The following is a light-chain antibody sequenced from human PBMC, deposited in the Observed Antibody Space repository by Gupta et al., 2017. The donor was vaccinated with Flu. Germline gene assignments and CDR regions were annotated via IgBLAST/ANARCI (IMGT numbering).Light chain of an antibody. CDR1: SSDVGGHNF. J-gene: IGLJ2*01. CDR3: SSSATSKNLI. V-gene: IGLV2-8*01. CDR2: EVS. Sequence: QSALTQPPSASGSPGQSITISCTGTSSDVGGHNFVSWYQQHPGKAPKLSMFEVSERPSGVPDRFSGSKAGNTASLTVSGLQADDEADDYCSSSATSKNLIFDGGTKLTVL.